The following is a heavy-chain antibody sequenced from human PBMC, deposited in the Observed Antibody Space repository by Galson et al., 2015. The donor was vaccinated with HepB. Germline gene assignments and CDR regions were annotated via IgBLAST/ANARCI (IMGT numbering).Heavy chain of an antibody. CDR2: IIPIFGTA. CDR1: GGTFSSYA. Sequence: SVKVSCKASGGTFSSYAISWVRQAPGQGLEWMGGIIPIFGTANYAQKFQGRVTITADESTSTAYMELSSLRSEDTAVYYCARAVGHGYHLPTSWWFDPWGQGTLVTVSS. D-gene: IGHD3-22*01. J-gene: IGHJ5*02. V-gene: IGHV1-69*13. CDR3: ARAVGHGYHLPTSWWFDP.